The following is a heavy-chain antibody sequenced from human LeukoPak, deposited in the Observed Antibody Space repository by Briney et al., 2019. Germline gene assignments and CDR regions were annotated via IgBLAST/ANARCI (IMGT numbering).Heavy chain of an antibody. Sequence: ASVKVSCKASGYTFTSYAMNWVRQAPGQGLEWMGWINTNTGNPTYAQGFTGRFVFSLDASVSTAYLQISSLKAEDTAVYYCARDSSIVVAPAGRGSWFDTWGQGTLVTVSS. V-gene: IGHV7-4-1*02. CDR3: ARDSSIVVAPAGRGSWFDT. CDR1: GYTFTSYA. D-gene: IGHD2-2*01. CDR2: INTNTGNP. J-gene: IGHJ5*02.